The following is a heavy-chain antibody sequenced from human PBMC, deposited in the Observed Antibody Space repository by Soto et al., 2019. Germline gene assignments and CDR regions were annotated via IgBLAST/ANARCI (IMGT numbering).Heavy chain of an antibody. CDR2: FYSGWIT. CDR3: GRRTPVAGGWRDS. J-gene: IGHJ5*01. D-gene: IGHD6-19*01. V-gene: IGHV4-39*01. CDR1: GDSISSSTYH. Sequence: QLQLQESGPGLVKPSDTLSLTCTVSGDSISSSTYHWCWIRQHPGKGLEWIGSFYSGWITIYNPSLKSRVTISVDSSNNQFSLKLTSVSAADTAVYYCGRRTPVAGGWRDSWGQGTLVTVSS.